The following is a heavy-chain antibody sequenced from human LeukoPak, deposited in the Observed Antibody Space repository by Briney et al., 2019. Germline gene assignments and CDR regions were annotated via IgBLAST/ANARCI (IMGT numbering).Heavy chain of an antibody. CDR3: ARSQRWLQIDY. CDR1: GGSISSYY. D-gene: IGHD5-24*01. V-gene: IGHV4-59*01. Sequence: PSETLSLTCTVSGGSISSYYWSWIRQPPGKGLEWIGYIYYGGSTNYNPSLKSRVTISVDTSKNQFSLKLSSVTAADTAVYYCARSQRWLQIDYWGRGTLVTVSS. J-gene: IGHJ4*02. CDR2: IYYGGST.